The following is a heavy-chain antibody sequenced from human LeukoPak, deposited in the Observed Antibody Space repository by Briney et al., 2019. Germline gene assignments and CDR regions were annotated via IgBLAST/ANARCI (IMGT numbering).Heavy chain of an antibody. CDR3: ARGLERRFDY. D-gene: IGHD1-1*01. CDR1: GGTFSSYA. CDR2: IIPIFGTT. V-gene: IGHV1-69*13. Sequence: ASVKVSCKASGGTFSSYAISWVRQAPGQGLEWMGGIIPIFGTTNYAQKFQGRVTITADESTSTAYMELSSLRSEDTAVYYCARGLERRFDYWGQGTLVTVSS. J-gene: IGHJ4*02.